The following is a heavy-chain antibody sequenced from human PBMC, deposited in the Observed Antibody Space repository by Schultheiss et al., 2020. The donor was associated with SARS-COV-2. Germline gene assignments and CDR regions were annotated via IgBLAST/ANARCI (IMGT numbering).Heavy chain of an antibody. J-gene: IGHJ4*02. V-gene: IGHV3-30*03. CDR3: ARVGWLQFADY. CDR2: ISYDGSNK. D-gene: IGHD5-24*01. CDR1: GFTFSSYS. Sequence: GGSLRLSCAASGFTFSSYSMNWVRQAPGKGLEWVAVISYDGSNKYYADSVKGRFTISRDNSKNTLYLQMNSLRAEDTAVYYCARVGWLQFADYWGQGTLVTVSS.